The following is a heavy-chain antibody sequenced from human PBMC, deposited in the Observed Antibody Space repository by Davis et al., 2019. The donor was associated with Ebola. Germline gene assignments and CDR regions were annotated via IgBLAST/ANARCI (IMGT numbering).Heavy chain of an antibody. V-gene: IGHV3-53*01. CDR2: IYAGGTT. CDR3: ARSPYYYYYAMDV. CDR1: GFAVTSNY. Sequence: GGSLRLSCAASGFAVTSNYMNWVRQAPGRGLEWVSVIYAGGTTGYADSVKGRFTISRDKSKNTVYLQMSSLRTEDTAVYFYARSPYYYYYAMDVWGKGTTVSVSS. J-gene: IGHJ6*04.